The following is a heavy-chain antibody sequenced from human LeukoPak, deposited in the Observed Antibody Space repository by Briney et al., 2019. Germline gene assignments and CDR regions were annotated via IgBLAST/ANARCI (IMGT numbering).Heavy chain of an antibody. CDR3: AKSGREYSSSWYNFDY. J-gene: IGHJ4*02. V-gene: IGHV3-23*01. CDR2: ISGSGGIT. CDR1: GFTFSNYA. Sequence: GGSLRLSCAASGFTFSNYAMSWVRQAPGKGLEWVSAISGSGGITFYADSVKGRFTISRDSSKNTVYLQMNSLRAEGTAVYYCAKSGREYSSSWYNFDYWGQGTLVTVSS. D-gene: IGHD6-13*01.